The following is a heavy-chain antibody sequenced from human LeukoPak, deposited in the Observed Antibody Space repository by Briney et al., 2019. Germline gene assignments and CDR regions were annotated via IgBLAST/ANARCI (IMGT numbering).Heavy chain of an antibody. CDR2: IYYSGST. V-gene: IGHV4-59*01. CDR3: ARGGDPIIDY. J-gene: IGHJ4*02. Sequence: PSETLSLTCTVSGGSISSYYWSWIRQPPGKGLEWIGYIYYSGSTNYNPSLKSRVTISVDTSKNQFSLKLSSVTAADTAVYYCARGGDPIIDYRGQGTLVTVSS. CDR1: GGSISSYY. D-gene: IGHD3-10*01.